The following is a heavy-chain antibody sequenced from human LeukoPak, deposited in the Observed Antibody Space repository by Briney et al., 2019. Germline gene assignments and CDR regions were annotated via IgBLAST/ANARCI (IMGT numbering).Heavy chain of an antibody. J-gene: IGHJ4*02. V-gene: IGHV4-39*07. CDR1: GGSISSSSYY. CDR3: ARDRGYVDY. CDR2: IYYSGST. Sequence: SETLSLTCTVSGGSISSSSYYWGWIRQPPGKGLEWIGSIYYSGSTYYNPSLKSRVTISVDTSKNQFSLKLSSVTAADTAVYYCARDRGYVDYWGQGTLVTVSS.